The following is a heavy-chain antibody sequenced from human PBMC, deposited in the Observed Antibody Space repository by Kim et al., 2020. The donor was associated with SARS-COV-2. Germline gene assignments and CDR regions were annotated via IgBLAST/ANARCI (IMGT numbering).Heavy chain of an antibody. CDR3: ARGPNVLLWFGELLGWFDP. CDR2: IYYSGST. CDR1: GGSISSYY. V-gene: IGHV4-59*13. Sequence: SETLSLTCTVSGGSISSYYWSWIRQPPGKGLEWIGYIYYSGSTNYNPSLKSRVTISVDTSKNQFSLKLSSVTAADTAVYYCARGPNVLLWFGELLGWFDPWGQGTLVTVSS. D-gene: IGHD3-10*01. J-gene: IGHJ5*02.